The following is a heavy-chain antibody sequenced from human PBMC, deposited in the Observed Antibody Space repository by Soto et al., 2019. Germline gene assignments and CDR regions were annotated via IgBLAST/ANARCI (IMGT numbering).Heavy chain of an antibody. D-gene: IGHD3-10*01. CDR2: ISTYSGYT. V-gene: IGHV1-18*01. CDR1: GYTFTTYT. CDR3: ARMAVQITYDVDI. J-gene: IGHJ6*02. Sequence: QVQLVQSGAEVKKPGASVKVSCKASGYTFTTYTINWVRQAPGQGLEWMGWISTYSGYTNYAQNLQGRVTMTTDTSTSTAHMELRALKSDGTAVYYCARMAVQITYDVDIRGRVTTVSVSS.